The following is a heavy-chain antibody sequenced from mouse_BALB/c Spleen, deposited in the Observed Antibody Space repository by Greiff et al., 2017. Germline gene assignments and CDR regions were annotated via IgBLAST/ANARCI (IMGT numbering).Heavy chain of an antibody. Sequence: EVQRVESGPGLVKPSQSLSLTCTVTGYSITSDYAWNWIRQFPGNKLEWMGYISYSGSTSYNPSLKSRISITRDTSKNQFFLQLNSVTTEDTATYYCARVYDPSMDYWGQGTSVTVSS. V-gene: IGHV3-2*02. CDR3: ARVYDPSMDY. CDR2: ISYSGST. J-gene: IGHJ4*01. D-gene: IGHD2-3*01. CDR1: GYSITSDYA.